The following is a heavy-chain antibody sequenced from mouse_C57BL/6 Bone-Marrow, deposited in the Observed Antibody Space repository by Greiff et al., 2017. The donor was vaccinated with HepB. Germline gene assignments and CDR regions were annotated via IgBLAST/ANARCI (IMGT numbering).Heavy chain of an antibody. CDR3: ARGHLRSDY. J-gene: IGHJ2*01. V-gene: IGHV5-4*03. D-gene: IGHD1-1*01. CDR1: GFTFSSYA. CDR2: ISDGGSYT. Sequence: EVKVEESGGGLVKPGGSLKLSCAASGFTFSSYAMSWVRQTPEKRLEWVATISDGGSYTYYPDNVKGRFTIARDNTKNNLYLQMSHLKSEDTAMYYCARGHLRSDYWGQGTTLTVSS.